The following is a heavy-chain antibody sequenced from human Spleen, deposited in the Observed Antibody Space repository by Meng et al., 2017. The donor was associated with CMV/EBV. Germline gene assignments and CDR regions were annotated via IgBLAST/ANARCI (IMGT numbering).Heavy chain of an antibody. V-gene: IGHV4-34*01. J-gene: IGHJ2*01. Sequence: LTGAVYGGSVSGYYWSWIRQPPGKGLEWIGEINDSENTNYNSSLKSRVTISVDTSKKQFSLKLSSVTAADTAVYYCARGYQLGYFDRWGRGTLVTVSS. D-gene: IGHD1-1*01. CDR3: ARGYQLGYFDR. CDR2: INDSENT. CDR1: GGSVSGYY.